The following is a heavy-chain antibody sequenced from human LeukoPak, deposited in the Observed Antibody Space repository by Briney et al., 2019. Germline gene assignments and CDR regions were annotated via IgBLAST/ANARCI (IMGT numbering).Heavy chain of an antibody. V-gene: IGHV1-18*01. CDR2: ISVYNGNT. J-gene: IGHJ6*03. Sequence: ASVKVSCKASGHTFNNYGIIWVRQAPGQGLEWMGWISVYNGNTNYAPKLQGRVTMTTDTSTSTAHMELRSLTSDDTAVYYCARTAPGTSLGGYYYYMDVWGKGTTVTVSS. CDR3: ARTAPGTSLGGYYYYMDV. CDR1: GHTFNNYG. D-gene: IGHD1/OR15-1a*01.